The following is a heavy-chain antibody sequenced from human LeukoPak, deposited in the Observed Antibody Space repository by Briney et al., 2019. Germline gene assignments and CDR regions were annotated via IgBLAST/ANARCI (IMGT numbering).Heavy chain of an antibody. J-gene: IGHJ4*02. CDR3: ASPGGFEEIG. CDR2: ISSSSSTI. V-gene: IGHV3-48*01. Sequence: GGSLRLSCAASGFTFSSYSMNWVRQAPGKGLEWVSYISSSSSTIYYADSVKGRFTISRDNAKNSLYLQMNSLRAEDTAVYYCASPGGFEEIGWGQGTLVTVSS. CDR1: GFTFSSYS. D-gene: IGHD3-9*01.